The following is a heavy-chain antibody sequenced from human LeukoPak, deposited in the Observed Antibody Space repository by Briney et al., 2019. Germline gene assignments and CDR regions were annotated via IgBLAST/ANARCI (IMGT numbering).Heavy chain of an antibody. CDR1: GGSISSYY. J-gene: IGHJ4*02. V-gene: IGHV4-59*01. Sequence: SEPLSLTCTVSGGSISSYYWSWIRQPPGKGLEWIGYIYYSGSTNYNPSLKSRVTISVDTSKNQFSLKLSSVTAADTALYYCAREGGNSGTYSDFDYWGQGTLVTVSS. CDR3: AREGGNSGTYSDFDY. CDR2: IYYSGST. D-gene: IGHD1-26*01.